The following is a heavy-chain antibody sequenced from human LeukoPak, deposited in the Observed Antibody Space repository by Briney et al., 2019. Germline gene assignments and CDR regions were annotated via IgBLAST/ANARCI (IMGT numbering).Heavy chain of an antibody. CDR3: ETLHDYGGY. CDR1: GFTFSSYA. CDR2: IYSGGST. V-gene: IGHV3-53*01. Sequence: GGSLRLSCAASGFTFSSYAMSWVRQAPGKGLEWVSVIYSGGSTYYADSVKGRFTISRDNSKNTLYLQMNSLRAEDTAVYYCETLHDYGGYWGQGTLVTVSS. D-gene: IGHD5-24*01. J-gene: IGHJ4*02.